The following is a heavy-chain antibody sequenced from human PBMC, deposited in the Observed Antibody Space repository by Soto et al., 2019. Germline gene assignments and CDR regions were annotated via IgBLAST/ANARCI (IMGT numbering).Heavy chain of an antibody. CDR3: ARDRVDYYDSSGYWRFDP. J-gene: IGHJ5*02. CDR1: GFTFSSYS. V-gene: IGHV3-48*01. CDR2: ISSSSRTI. Sequence: EVQLVESGGGLVQPGGSLRLSCAASGFTFSSYSMNWVRQAPGKGLEWVSYISSSSRTIYYADSVKGRFTISRDNAKNSLYLQMNSLRAEDTAVYYCARDRVDYYDSSGYWRFDPWGQGTLVTVSS. D-gene: IGHD3-22*01.